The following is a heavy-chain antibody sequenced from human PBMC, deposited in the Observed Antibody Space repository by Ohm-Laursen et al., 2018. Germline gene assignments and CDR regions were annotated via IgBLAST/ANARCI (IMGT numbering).Heavy chain of an antibody. D-gene: IGHD1-7*01. Sequence: SLRLSCTASGFTFSSYWMHWVRQAPGKGLVWVSRINGDGSSASYADSVKGRFTISRDNAKNTLYLQMNSLRAEDTAVYYCARILIGTTGYGMDVWGQGTLVTVSS. CDR2: INGDGSSA. J-gene: IGHJ6*02. V-gene: IGHV3-74*01. CDR3: ARILIGTTGYGMDV. CDR1: GFTFSSYW.